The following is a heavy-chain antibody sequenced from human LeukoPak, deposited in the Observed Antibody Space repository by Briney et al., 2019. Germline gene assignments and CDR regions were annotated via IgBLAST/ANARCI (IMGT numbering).Heavy chain of an antibody. V-gene: IGHV1-18*01. CDR3: ARHIIRGIWFDP. CDR2: ISAYNGNT. CDR1: GYTFTSYG. Sequence: ASVKVSCKASGYTFTSYGISWVRQAPGQGLEWMGWISAYNGNTNYAQKPQGRVTMTTDTSTSTAYMELRSLRSDDTAVYYCARHIIRGIWFDPWGQGTLVTVSS. J-gene: IGHJ5*02. D-gene: IGHD1-26*01.